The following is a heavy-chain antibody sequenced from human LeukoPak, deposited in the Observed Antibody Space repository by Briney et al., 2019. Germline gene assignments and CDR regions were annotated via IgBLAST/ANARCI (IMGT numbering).Heavy chain of an antibody. V-gene: IGHV4-34*01. D-gene: IGHD1-26*01. CDR3: ARARLIVGALIDWEVRYYFDS. CDR2: INHSGST. Sequence: SETLSLTCAVYGGSFSGYYWSWIRQPPGKGLEWIGEINHSGSTNYNPSLKSRVTISVDTSKNQFSLKLSSVTAADTAVYYCARARLIVGALIDWEVRYYFDSWGQGTLVTVSS. CDR1: GGSFSGYY. J-gene: IGHJ4*02.